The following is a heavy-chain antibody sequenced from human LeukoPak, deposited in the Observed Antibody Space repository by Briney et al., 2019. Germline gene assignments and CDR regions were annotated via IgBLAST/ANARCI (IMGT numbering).Heavy chain of an antibody. Sequence: PGGSLRLSCATSGFTFSSYAMSWVRQAPGKGLEWVSAISGSGGSTYYADSVKGRFTISRDNSKNTLYLQMNSLRAEDTAVYYSAKDVSVAGAEYFQHWGQGTLVTVSS. J-gene: IGHJ1*01. CDR1: GFTFSSYA. CDR2: ISGSGGST. D-gene: IGHD6-19*01. V-gene: IGHV3-23*01. CDR3: AKDVSVAGAEYFQH.